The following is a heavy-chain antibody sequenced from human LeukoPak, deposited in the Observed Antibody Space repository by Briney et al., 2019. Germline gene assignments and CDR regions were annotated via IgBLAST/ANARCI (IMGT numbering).Heavy chain of an antibody. V-gene: IGHV5-51*01. J-gene: IGHJ4*02. Sequence: GESLKISCSGSGYSFSTYWIGWVRRMPGKGLEWMGIIYPGDSDTRYSPSFQGQVTISADKSISTAYLQWSSLKASDTAMYYCARGLTGYYRWFDYWGQGTLVTVSS. CDR3: ARGLTGYYRWFDY. CDR1: GYSFSTYW. CDR2: IYPGDSDT. D-gene: IGHD3-9*01.